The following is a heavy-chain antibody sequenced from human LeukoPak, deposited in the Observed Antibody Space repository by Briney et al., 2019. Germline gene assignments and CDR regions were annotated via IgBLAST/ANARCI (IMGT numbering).Heavy chain of an antibody. Sequence: SGPALVKPTQTLTLTCTFSGFSLSTSGMFVSWIRQPPGKALEWLARIDWDDDKYYSTSLKTRLTISKDTSKNQVVLTMTNIDPVDTATYYCARASTIHDLFDYWGQGTLVTVSS. CDR2: IDWDDDK. J-gene: IGHJ4*02. V-gene: IGHV2-70*11. CDR3: ARASTIHDLFDY. CDR1: GFSLSTSGMF. D-gene: IGHD5/OR15-5a*01.